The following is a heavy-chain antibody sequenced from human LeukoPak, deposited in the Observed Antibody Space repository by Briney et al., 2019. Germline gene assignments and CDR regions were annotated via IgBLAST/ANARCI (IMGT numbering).Heavy chain of an antibody. CDR2: IYYSGST. J-gene: IGHJ5*02. Sequence: SEILSLTCTVSGGSISSYYWSWIRQPPGKGLEWIGYIYYSGSTNYNPSLKSRVTISVDTSKNQFSLKLSSVTAADTAVYYCAALAVAGTMDWFDPWGQGTLVTVSS. CDR1: GGSISSYY. CDR3: AALAVAGTMDWFDP. V-gene: IGHV4-59*01. D-gene: IGHD6-19*01.